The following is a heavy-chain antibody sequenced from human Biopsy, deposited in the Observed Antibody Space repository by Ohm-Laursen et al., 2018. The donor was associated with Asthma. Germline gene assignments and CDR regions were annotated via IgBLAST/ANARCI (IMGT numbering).Heavy chain of an antibody. J-gene: IGHJ3*02. CDR2: VSSDGHNK. V-gene: IGHV3-30*03. D-gene: IGHD4-23*01. CDR3: ARESGQDSGGTGAFDR. CDR1: GFVFSQCG. Sequence: SLRLSCAASGFVFSQCGMTWVRQGPGKGLEWVALVSSDGHNKYYKDSVKGRFTISRDNSKLRLYLEINSLRVEDSAVYYCARESGQDSGGTGAFDRWGQGIMVAVSS.